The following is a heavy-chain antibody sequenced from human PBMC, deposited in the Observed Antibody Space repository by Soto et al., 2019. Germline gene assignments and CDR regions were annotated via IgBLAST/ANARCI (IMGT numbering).Heavy chain of an antibody. D-gene: IGHD7-27*01. V-gene: IGHV4-30-4*01. J-gene: IGHJ4*02. CDR2: IYHGGST. Sequence: QVQLQESGPGLVEPSQTLSLTCTVSGGSISSGDYFWSWIRQPPGEGLEWIGHIYHGGSTYNNPPLKTRVTISVDTSKNQFSLNLNSVTAADTAVYYCAGGLSGDKVDYWGQGTLVTVSS. CDR1: GGSISSGDYF. CDR3: AGGLSGDKVDY.